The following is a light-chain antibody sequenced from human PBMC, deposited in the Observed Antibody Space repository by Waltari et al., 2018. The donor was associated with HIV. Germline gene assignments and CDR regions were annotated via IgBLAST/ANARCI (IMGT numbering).Light chain of an antibody. J-gene: IGLJ1*01. V-gene: IGLV1-44*01. Sequence: QSVLTQPPSASGTPGQRVTISCSGSNSNIGSNIINWYQQLPGTAHKLLIYSNSQRPSGVPYRFSGTKSGTSASLAISGLQSEDEADYYCASWDDSLNGYVFGTGTKVTVL. CDR1: NSNIGSNI. CDR3: ASWDDSLNGYV. CDR2: SNS.